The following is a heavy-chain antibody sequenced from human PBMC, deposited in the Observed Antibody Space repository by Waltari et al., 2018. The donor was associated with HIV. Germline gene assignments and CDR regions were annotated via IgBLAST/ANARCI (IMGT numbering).Heavy chain of an antibody. Sequence: QVRLVESGGGVVQPGRSVRLSCAAFGFNFNNYGMHWVRPAPGRGLEWVAMIWYDGNTKFYGESVKGRFTISRDNSKNTVFLQMNSLRVEDTSVFYCARGALCDSSGCPKAGLDYWGPGTLLTVS. J-gene: IGHJ4*02. CDR2: IWYDGNTK. D-gene: IGHD2-21*01. V-gene: IGHV3-33*01. CDR1: GFNFNNYG. CDR3: ARGALCDSSGCPKAGLDY.